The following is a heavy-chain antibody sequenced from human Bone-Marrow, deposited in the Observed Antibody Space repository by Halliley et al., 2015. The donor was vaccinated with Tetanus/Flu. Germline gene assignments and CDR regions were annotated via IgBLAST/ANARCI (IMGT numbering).Heavy chain of an antibody. J-gene: IGHJ4*02. CDR3: TGGGGWLTDN. V-gene: IGHV4-59*01. CDR2: IYYSGDT. D-gene: IGHD2-15*01. Sequence: TLSLTCSVSGASMFPYYWSWIRQPPGKGLEWIGYIYYSGDTNYNPSLKSRVTISVDTSKNQFSLKLTSVTAADTAVYYCTGGGGWLTDNWGQGTLVTVSS. CDR1: GASMFPYY.